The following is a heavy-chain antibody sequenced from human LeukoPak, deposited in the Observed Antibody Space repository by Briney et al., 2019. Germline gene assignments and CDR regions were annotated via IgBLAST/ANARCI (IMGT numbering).Heavy chain of an antibody. V-gene: IGHV3-30-3*01. CDR2: ISYDGSNK. D-gene: IGHD5-18*01. CDR3: ARRKTAMVNRGAFDY. Sequence: PGGSLRLSCAASGFTFSSYAMHWVRQAPGKGLEWVAVISYDGSNKYYAGSVKGRFTISRDNSKNTLYLQMNSLRAEDTAVYYCARRKTAMVNRGAFDYWGQGTLVTVSS. CDR1: GFTFSSYA. J-gene: IGHJ4*02.